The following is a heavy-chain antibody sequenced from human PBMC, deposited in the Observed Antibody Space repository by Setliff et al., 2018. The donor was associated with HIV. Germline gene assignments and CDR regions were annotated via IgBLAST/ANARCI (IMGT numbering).Heavy chain of an antibody. CDR1: GFSFGSHS. CDR2: INSGSNYI. J-gene: IGHJ4*02. Sequence: GGSLRLSCAASGFSFGSHSMHWVRQAPGKGLGWIASINSGSNYIYYIDSVKGRFTISRDNAKKSLYLQMSSLRAEDAAVYYCARGLSGGYCSGGSCYPFDLWGQGTQVTVSS. D-gene: IGHD2-15*01. CDR3: ARGLSGGYCSGGSCYPFDL. V-gene: IGHV3-21*01.